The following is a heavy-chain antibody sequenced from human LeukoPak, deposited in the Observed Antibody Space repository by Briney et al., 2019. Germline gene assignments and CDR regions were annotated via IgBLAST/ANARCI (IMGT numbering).Heavy chain of an antibody. CDR1: GSTFSSYS. D-gene: IGHD3-9*01. CDR2: ISSSSSYI. CDR3: ARGGDGGDYDILTGYYMDV. Sequence: SGGSLRLSCAASGSTFSSYSMNWVRQAPGKGLEWVSSISSSSSYIYYADSVKGRFPISRDNAKNSLYLQMNSLRAEDTAVYYCARGGDGGDYDILTGYYMDVWGKGTTVTVSS. V-gene: IGHV3-21*01. J-gene: IGHJ6*03.